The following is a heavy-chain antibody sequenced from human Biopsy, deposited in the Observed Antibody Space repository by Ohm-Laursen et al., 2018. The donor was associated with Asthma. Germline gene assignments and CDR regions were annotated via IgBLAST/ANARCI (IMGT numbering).Heavy chain of an antibody. V-gene: IGHV3-33*01. Sequence: SLRLSCTASGFSISSYGMHWVRQAPGKGLEWVTLIWYDGSKKYYSESVKGRFAIARDNSKNTLYLQMNSLRVEDTAVYYCARGREGSGSYFTSHWFDPWGQGTLVTVSS. CDR3: ARGREGSGSYFTSHWFDP. CDR1: GFSISSYG. CDR2: IWYDGSKK. J-gene: IGHJ5*02. D-gene: IGHD3-10*01.